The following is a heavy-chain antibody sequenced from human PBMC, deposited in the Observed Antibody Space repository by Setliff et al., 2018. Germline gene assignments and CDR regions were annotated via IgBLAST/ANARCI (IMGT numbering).Heavy chain of an antibody. CDR2: IIPIFGTA. Sequence: ASVKVSCKASGGTFSSYAISWVRQAPGQGLEWMGGIIPIFGTANYAQKFQGRVTITTDESTSTAYMVLSSLRSEDTAVYYCARAAYSGSPNWFDPWGQGTLVTVSS. D-gene: IGHD1-26*01. CDR1: GGTFSSYA. J-gene: IGHJ5*02. CDR3: ARAAYSGSPNWFDP. V-gene: IGHV1-69*05.